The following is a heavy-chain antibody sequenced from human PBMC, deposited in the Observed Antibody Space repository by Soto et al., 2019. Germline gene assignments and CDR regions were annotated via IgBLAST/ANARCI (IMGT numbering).Heavy chain of an antibody. CDR3: VRVDPATTITAFDY. Sequence: QVQLQESGPGLVKPSQTLSLTCTVSGGSISSGDHYWSWIRQSPGKGLEWIGYVWYRGDTFYNPSLKSRLTVSVDTSKNQFSLRLSSVTAAVTAVYSCVRVDPATTITAFDYWGQGVLVTGSS. V-gene: IGHV4-30-4*01. CDR2: VWYRGDT. D-gene: IGHD4-4*01. J-gene: IGHJ4*02. CDR1: GGSISSGDHY.